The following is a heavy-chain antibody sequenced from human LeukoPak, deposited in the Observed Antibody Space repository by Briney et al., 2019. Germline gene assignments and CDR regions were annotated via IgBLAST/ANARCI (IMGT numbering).Heavy chain of an antibody. D-gene: IGHD5-18*01. CDR1: GFSFSSYA. V-gene: IGHV3-30-3*02. CDR2: IPNDGSKT. Sequence: GRSLRLSCAASGFSFSSYAMHWVRQAPGKGLEWVAAIPNDGSKTYYADSVKGRFTISRDNSKNTLYLQMNSLRAEDTAVYYCANERGYNYGYSFDYWGQGTLVTVSS. CDR3: ANERGYNYGYSFDY. J-gene: IGHJ4*02.